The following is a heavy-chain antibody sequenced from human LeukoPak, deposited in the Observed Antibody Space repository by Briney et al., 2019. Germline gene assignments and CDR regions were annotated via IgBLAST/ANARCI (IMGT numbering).Heavy chain of an antibody. Sequence: SQTLSLTCAISGDSVSSNSVAWNWIRQSPSRGLEWLGRTYYKSKWYNDYAVSVKSRITINPDTSKNQFSLQLNSVTPEDTAVYYCASSLRSDAFDIWGQGTMVAVSS. CDR3: ASSLRSDAFDI. CDR2: TYYKSKWYN. J-gene: IGHJ3*02. V-gene: IGHV6-1*01. CDR1: GDSVSSNSVA.